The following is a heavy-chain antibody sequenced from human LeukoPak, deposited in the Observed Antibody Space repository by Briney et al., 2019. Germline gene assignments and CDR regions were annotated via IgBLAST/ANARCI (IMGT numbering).Heavy chain of an antibody. CDR3: ARGGDFPYDSSGYPDY. V-gene: IGHV1-69*04. J-gene: IGHJ4*02. CDR1: GGTFSSYA. D-gene: IGHD3-22*01. Sequence: AASVKVSCKASGGTFSSYAISWVRQAPGQGLEWMGRIIPILGIANYAQKFQGRVTITADESTSTAYMELSSLRSEDTAVYYCARGGDFPYDSSGYPDYWGQGTLVTVSS. CDR2: IIPILGIA.